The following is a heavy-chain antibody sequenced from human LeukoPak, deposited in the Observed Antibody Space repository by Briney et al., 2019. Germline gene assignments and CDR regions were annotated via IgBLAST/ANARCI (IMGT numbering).Heavy chain of an antibody. CDR3: ARDPNCSGGSCYLRGYYYYGMDV. D-gene: IGHD2-15*01. J-gene: IGHJ6*02. CDR2: ISAYNGNT. Sequence: ASVKVSCKASGYTFTSYGISWVRQAPGQGLEWMGWISAYNGNTNYAQKLQGRVTMTTDTSTSTAYMELRSLRSDDTAVYYCARDPNCSGGSCYLRGYYYYGMDVWGQGTTVTVSS. V-gene: IGHV1-18*01. CDR1: GYTFTSYG.